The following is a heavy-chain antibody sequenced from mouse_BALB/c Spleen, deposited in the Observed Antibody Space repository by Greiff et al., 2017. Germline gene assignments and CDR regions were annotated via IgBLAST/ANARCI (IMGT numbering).Heavy chain of an antibody. CDR2: IYPGNVNT. J-gene: IGHJ4*01. V-gene: IGHV1S56*01. Sequence: QVQLQQSGPELVKPGASVRISCKASGYTFTSYYIHWVKQRPGQGLEWIGWIYPGNVNTKYNEKFKGKATLTADKSSSTAYMQLSSLTSEDSAVYFCARSGGNYVRAMDYWGQGTSVTVSS. CDR3: ARSGGNYVRAMDY. CDR1: GYTFTSYY. D-gene: IGHD2-1*01.